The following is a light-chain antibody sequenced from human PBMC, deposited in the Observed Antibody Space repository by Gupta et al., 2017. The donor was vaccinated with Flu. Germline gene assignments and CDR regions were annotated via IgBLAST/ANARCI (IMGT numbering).Light chain of an antibody. V-gene: IGKV3-20*01. J-gene: IGKJ3*01. CDR1: QRISSGC. CDR3: QQYDSSPQT. CDR2: KAS. Sequence: EFVLTPSPGPLSLSPGESATLACTASQRISSGCLTWYQQRPGQAPSLLIYKASSRAAGIPDRISGSDSGTDFSLTISRLEAEDFGLYYCQQYDSSPQTFGPGTRVDIK.